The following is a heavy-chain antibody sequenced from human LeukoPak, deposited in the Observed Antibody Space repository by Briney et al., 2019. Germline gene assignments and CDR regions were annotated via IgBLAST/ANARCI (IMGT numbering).Heavy chain of an antibody. D-gene: IGHD3-10*01. CDR2: ISGSGGST. J-gene: IGHJ4*02. CDR1: GFTVSSYA. Sequence: GGSLRLSCAASGFTVSSYAMSWVRPAAGKGRGWGAAISGSGGSTYYPDSVEGRFTTSTDNSKNTLYLQMNSPRAAATAVYYCATRHYGSGSYYQYFDYWGQGTLVTVSS. V-gene: IGHV3-23*01. CDR3: ATRHYGSGSYYQYFDY.